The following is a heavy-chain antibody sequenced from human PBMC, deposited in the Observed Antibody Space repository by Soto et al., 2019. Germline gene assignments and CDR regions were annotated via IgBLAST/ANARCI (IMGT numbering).Heavy chain of an antibody. V-gene: IGHV4-34*01. CDR1: GESFSGHH. Sequence: QVQLQQWGAGLLKPSETLSLTCAVYGESFSGHHWRGMRQPPGRGLEWIGEINQSGSTNHDPSLKSRVTISVDTSKNQFSLRLSSVTAADTAVYYCARVSIFWTGSSFDYWGQGTLVTVSS. CDR2: INQSGST. J-gene: IGHJ4*02. CDR3: ARVSIFWTGSSFDY. D-gene: IGHD3-9*01.